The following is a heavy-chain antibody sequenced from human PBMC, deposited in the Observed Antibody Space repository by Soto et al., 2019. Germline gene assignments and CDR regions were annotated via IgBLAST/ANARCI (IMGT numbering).Heavy chain of an antibody. CDR2: ISYDGSIK. CDR1: GFTFSSHS. J-gene: IGHJ4*02. CDR3: ARDWNTSGDLDY. Sequence: QVQLVESGGGVVQPGRSLRLSCAASGFTFSSHSIQWVRQAPGKGLEWGAVISYDGSIKYYADSVKGRLTISRDNFKNTAYLPINSLGAEDNAGIYLARDWNTSGDLDYWGQGTLVIVSS. D-gene: IGHD1-1*01. V-gene: IGHV3-30*14.